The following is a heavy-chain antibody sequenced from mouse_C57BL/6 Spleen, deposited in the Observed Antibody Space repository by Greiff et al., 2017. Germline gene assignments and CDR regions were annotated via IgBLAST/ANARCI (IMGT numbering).Heavy chain of an antibody. Sequence: QVQLKESGAELARPGASVKLSCKASGYTFTSYGISWVKQRTGQGLEWIGEIYPRSGNTYYNEKFKGKATLTADKSSSTAYMELRSLTSEASAVYFCARQGGSSNWYFDVWGTGTTVTVSS. D-gene: IGHD1-1*01. CDR3: ARQGGSSNWYFDV. CDR2: IYPRSGNT. V-gene: IGHV1-81*01. CDR1: GYTFTSYG. J-gene: IGHJ1*03.